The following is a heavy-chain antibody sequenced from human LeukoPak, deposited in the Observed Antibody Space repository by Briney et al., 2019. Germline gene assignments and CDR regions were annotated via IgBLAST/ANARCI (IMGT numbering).Heavy chain of an antibody. D-gene: IGHD2-15*01. J-gene: IGHJ4*02. CDR2: IYTSGGT. Sequence: PSQTLSLTCTVSGGSISSGSYYWNWIRQPAGKGLEWIGRIYTSGGTNYNPSLKSRVTISVDTSKNQFSLKLSSVTAADTAVYYCGRWKPLVAVIDYWGQGTLVTVSS. CDR3: GRWKPLVAVIDY. V-gene: IGHV4-61*02. CDR1: GGSISSGSYY.